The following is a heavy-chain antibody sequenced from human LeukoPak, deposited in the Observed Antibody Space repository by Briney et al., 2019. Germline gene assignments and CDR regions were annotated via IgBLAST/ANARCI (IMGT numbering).Heavy chain of an antibody. D-gene: IGHD4-17*01. Sequence: PGGSLRLSCAASGFTVSSNYMSWVRQAPGKGLEWVSVIYSGGSTYYADSVKGRFTISRDNSKNALYLQMNSLRAEDTAVYYCARVSVTLSYYFDYWGQGTLVTVSS. CDR1: GFTVSSNY. V-gene: IGHV3-53*01. J-gene: IGHJ4*02. CDR3: ARVSVTLSYYFDY. CDR2: IYSGGST.